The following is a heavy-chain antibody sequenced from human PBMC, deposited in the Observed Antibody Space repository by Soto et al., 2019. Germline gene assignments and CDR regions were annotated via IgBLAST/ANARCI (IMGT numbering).Heavy chain of an antibody. V-gene: IGHV1-2*02. D-gene: IGHD1-26*01. CDR2: INPNSGGT. CDR3: ARWGLSGSSPPYNWFDP. CDR1: GYTFTGYY. J-gene: IGHJ5*02. Sequence: QVQLVQSGAEVKKPGASVKVSCKASGYTFTGYYMHWVRQAPGQGLEWMGWINPNSGGTNYAQKFQGRVTMTRDTSISTAYMELSRLRSDKTAGYYCARWGLSGSSPPYNWFDPGAKGTLVTVSS.